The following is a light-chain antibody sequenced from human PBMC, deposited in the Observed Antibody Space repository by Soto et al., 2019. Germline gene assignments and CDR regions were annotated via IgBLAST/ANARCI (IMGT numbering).Light chain of an antibody. CDR3: QAWETSTVV. Sequence: SYELTQPPSVSVSPGQTASITCFGDELGDKYAFWYQQKPGQSPVLVISQDTERPSGIPERFSGSNSGNTATLTISGTQAMDEAYYYCQAWETSTVVFGGGTQLTVL. V-gene: IGLV3-1*01. CDR1: ELGDKY. J-gene: IGLJ2*01. CDR2: QDT.